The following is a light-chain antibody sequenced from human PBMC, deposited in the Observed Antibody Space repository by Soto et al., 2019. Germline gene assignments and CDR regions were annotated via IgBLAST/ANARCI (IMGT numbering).Light chain of an antibody. CDR2: DAS. J-gene: IGKJ1*01. CDR1: QSVSSY. CDR3: QQRSNWPVT. V-gene: IGKV3-11*01. Sequence: EIVLTQSPATLSLSPGEGATLSCRASQSVSSYLAWYQQKPGQAPRLLIYDASNRATGIPARFSCSGSGTDFTLIISSLEPEDFAGYYCQQRSNWPVTFGLGIKVEV.